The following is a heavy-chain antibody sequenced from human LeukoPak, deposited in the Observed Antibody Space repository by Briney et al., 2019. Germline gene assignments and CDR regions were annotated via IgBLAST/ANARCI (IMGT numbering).Heavy chain of an antibody. CDR3: ARFLPQWLARYYFDY. Sequence: SETLSLTCTVSGDSISSCSYYWGWIRQPPGKGLEWIGTIYYSGSTYYNPSLESRVTISIYSSKNQFSLMQNSVTAADTAVYYCARFLPQWLARYYFDYWGQGTLVTVSS. CDR2: IYYSGST. CDR1: GDSISSCSYY. V-gene: IGHV4-39*01. D-gene: IGHD6-19*01. J-gene: IGHJ4*02.